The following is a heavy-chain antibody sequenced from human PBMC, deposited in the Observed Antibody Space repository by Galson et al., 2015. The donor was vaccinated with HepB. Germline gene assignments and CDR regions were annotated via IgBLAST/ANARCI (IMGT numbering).Heavy chain of an antibody. V-gene: IGHV4-59*01. CDR3: ARGAPSYYDSSGYSY. Sequence: ETLSLTCTVSGGSISSYYWSWIRQPPGKGLEWIGYIYYSGSTNYNPSLKSRVTISVDTSKNQFSLKLSSVTAADTAVYYCARGAPSYYDSSGYSYWGQGTLVTVSS. CDR2: IYYSGST. J-gene: IGHJ4*02. D-gene: IGHD3-22*01. CDR1: GGSISSYY.